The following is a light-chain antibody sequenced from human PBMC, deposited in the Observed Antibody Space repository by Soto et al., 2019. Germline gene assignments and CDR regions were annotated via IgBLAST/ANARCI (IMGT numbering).Light chain of an antibody. CDR2: DAS. CDR3: QQHLGRHT. Sequence: DIVLTQSPVTLSLYPGERATLSCRASQSVSGYLVWYQQKPGQAPRLLIYDASSRAAGIPARFIGSGSGTYFTLTISSLEPEESAVYYCQQHLGRHTFGQGTKVEI. V-gene: IGKV3-11*01. CDR1: QSVSGY. J-gene: IGKJ1*01.